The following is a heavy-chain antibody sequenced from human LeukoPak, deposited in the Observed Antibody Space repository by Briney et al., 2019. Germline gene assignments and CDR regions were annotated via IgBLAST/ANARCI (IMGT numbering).Heavy chain of an antibody. Sequence: SETLSLTCTVSGGSISSYYWSWIRQPPGKGLECIGYIYYSGSTNYNPSLKSRVTISVDTSKNQFSLKLSSVTAADTAVYYCAREYYYDSSGYYLYYFDYWGQGTLVTVSS. CDR2: IYYSGST. D-gene: IGHD3-22*01. CDR3: AREYYYDSSGYYLYYFDY. V-gene: IGHV4-59*01. J-gene: IGHJ4*02. CDR1: GGSISSYY.